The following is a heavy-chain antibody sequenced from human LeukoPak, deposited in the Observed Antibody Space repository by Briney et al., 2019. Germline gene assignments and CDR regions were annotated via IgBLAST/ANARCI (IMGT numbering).Heavy chain of an antibody. CDR1: GGSISSSSYY. CDR2: IYYSGST. J-gene: IGHJ4*02. V-gene: IGHV4-39*01. Sequence: SETLSLTCTVSGGSISSSSYYWGWIRQPPGKGLEWIGSIYYSGSTYYNPSLKSRVTISVDTSKNQFSLKLSSVTAADTAVYYCARQEITMILVRGVYYFDYWGQGTLVTVSS. D-gene: IGHD3-22*01. CDR3: ARQEITMILVRGVYYFDY.